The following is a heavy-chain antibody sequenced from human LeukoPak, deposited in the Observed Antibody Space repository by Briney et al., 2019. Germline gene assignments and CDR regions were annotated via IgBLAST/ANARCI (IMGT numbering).Heavy chain of an antibody. J-gene: IGHJ4*02. CDR1: GYTFTTYY. D-gene: IGHD2-15*01. Sequence: GASVKVSCKASGYTFTTYYIHWVRQAPGQGLEWMGIINPSGETTSYAQKFQGRVTMTRDMSTSTVYLELSSLRSEDTAVYYCARLSEGGGSFNAFDYWGQGTLVTVSS. CDR3: ARLSEGGGSFNAFDY. V-gene: IGHV1-46*01. CDR2: INPSGETT.